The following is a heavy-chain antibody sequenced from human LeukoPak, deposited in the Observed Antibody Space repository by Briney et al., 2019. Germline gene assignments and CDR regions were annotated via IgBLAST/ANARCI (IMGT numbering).Heavy chain of an antibody. CDR1: GFTFSSYA. D-gene: IGHD5-18*01. J-gene: IGHJ4*02. CDR3: ARVGPSGYSYGTFDY. CDR2: ISYDGSNK. V-gene: IGHV3-30*04. Sequence: GGSLRLSCAASGFTFSSYAMHWLRQAPGKGLEWVAVISYDGSNKYYADSVKGRFTISRDNSKNTLYLQMNSLRAEDTAVYYCARVGPSGYSYGTFDYWGQGTLVTVSS.